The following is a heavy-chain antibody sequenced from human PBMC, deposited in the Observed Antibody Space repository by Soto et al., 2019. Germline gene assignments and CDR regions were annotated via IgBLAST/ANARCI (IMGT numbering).Heavy chain of an antibody. Sequence: QVKLVESGGGVVQPGGSLRLSCAASGYGFSSYGMHWVRHAPGKGLEWVALIWYDGSNEYYADSVQGRFTTSRDNSEATVYLQMTSLSVEDTAICYCARERGFVRGVLRYYLDYWGQGTLVTVSS. V-gene: IGHV3-33*01. D-gene: IGHD3-10*01. J-gene: IGHJ4*02. CDR3: ARERGFVRGVLRYYLDY. CDR2: IWYDGSNE. CDR1: GYGFSSYG.